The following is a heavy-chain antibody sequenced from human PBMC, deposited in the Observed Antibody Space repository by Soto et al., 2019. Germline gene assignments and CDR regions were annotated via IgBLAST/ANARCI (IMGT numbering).Heavy chain of an antibody. CDR2: ISYDGSNK. CDR1: GFTFSSYG. Sequence: QVQLVESGGGVVQPGRSLRLSCAASGFTFSSYGMHWVRQAPGKGLEWVAVISYDGSNKYYADSVKGRFTISRDNSKNTLYLQMNSLRAEDTAVYYCAKPMNSQLVFTLYYWAQGTLVTVSS. J-gene: IGHJ4*02. V-gene: IGHV3-30*18. CDR3: AKPMNSQLVFTLYY. D-gene: IGHD6-13*01.